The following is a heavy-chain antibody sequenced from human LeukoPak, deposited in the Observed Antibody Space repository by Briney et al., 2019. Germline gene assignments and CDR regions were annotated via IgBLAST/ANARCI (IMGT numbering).Heavy chain of an antibody. CDR3: ARESLEGVKYYYGMDV. CDR2: ISPFNGKT. Sequence: ASVNVSCKASGYTFITSGITWVRQAPGHGLKWMGWISPFNGKTRFAEEFQDRLTMTTDTPTRTAYMVLRSLRSDDTAVYYCARESLEGVKYYYGMDVWGQGTTVTVPS. J-gene: IGHJ6*02. D-gene: IGHD2-8*01. CDR1: GYTFITSG. V-gene: IGHV1-18*01.